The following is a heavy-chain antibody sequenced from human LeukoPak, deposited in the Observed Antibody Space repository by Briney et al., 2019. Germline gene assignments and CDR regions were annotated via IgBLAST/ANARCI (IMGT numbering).Heavy chain of an antibody. CDR3: ARDRQSEGFGELSLYAFDI. CDR2: ISAYNGKT. CDR1: GYSLSKYG. D-gene: IGHD3-10*01. V-gene: IGHV1-18*04. J-gene: IGHJ3*02. Sequence: GASVKVSCKASGYSLSKYGISWVRQAPGQGLEWMGWISAYNGKTKYGQKVQGRVTMTTDTSTSTAYMELRSLISDDTAVYYCARDRQSEGFGELSLYAFDIWGQGTTVTVSS.